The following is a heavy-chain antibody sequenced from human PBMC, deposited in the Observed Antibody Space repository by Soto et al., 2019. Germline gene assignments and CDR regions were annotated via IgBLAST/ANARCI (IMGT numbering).Heavy chain of an antibody. Sequence: GGSLRLSCAASGFTFSSYGMHWVRQAPGKGLEWVAVISYDGSNKYYADSVKGRFTISRDNSKNTLYLQMNSLRAEDTAVYYCAKDLFDYDFWSGYANWFDPWGQGTLVTVSS. CDR3: AKDLFDYDFWSGYANWFDP. V-gene: IGHV3-30*18. CDR2: ISYDGSNK. J-gene: IGHJ5*02. D-gene: IGHD3-3*01. CDR1: GFTFSSYG.